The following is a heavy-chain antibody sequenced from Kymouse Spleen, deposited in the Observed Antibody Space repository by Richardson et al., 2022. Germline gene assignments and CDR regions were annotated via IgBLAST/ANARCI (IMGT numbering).Heavy chain of an antibody. CDR2: IYYSGST. CDR1: GGSVSSGSYY. D-gene: IGHD6-6*01. CDR3: ARGGAARCFDY. V-gene: IGHV4-61*01. Sequence: QVQLQESGPGLVKPSETLSLTCTVSGGSVSSGSYYWSWIRQPPGKGLEWIGYIYYSGSTNYNPSLKSRVTISVDTSKNQFSLKLSSVTAADTAVYYCARGGAARCFDYWGQGTLVTVSS. J-gene: IGHJ4*02.